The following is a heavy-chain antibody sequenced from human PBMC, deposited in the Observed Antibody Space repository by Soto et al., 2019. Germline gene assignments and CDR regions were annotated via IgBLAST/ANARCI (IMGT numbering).Heavy chain of an antibody. V-gene: IGHV5-10-1*01. CDR3: ARRYSSSQAYGMDV. D-gene: IGHD6-13*01. J-gene: IGHJ6*02. CDR2: IDPSDSYT. CDR1: GYSFTSYW. Sequence: GQSLKISCKGSGYSFTSYWISWVRQMPGKGLEWMGRIDPSDSYTNYSPSFQVHVTISADKSISTAYLQWSSLKASDTAMHYCARRYSSSQAYGMDVWGQGTTVT.